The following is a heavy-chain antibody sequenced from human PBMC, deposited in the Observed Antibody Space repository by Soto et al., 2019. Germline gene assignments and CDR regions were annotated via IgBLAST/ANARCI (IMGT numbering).Heavy chain of an antibody. V-gene: IGHV3-30*18. Sequence: GGSLRLSCAASGFTFSSYGMHWVRQAPGKGLEWVAVISYDGSNKYYADSVKGRFTISRDNSKNTLYLQMNSLRAEDTAVYYCAKDETVTRYYYYGMDVWGQGTTVTVSS. J-gene: IGHJ6*02. CDR1: GFTFSSYG. D-gene: IGHD4-17*01. CDR3: AKDETVTRYYYYGMDV. CDR2: ISYDGSNK.